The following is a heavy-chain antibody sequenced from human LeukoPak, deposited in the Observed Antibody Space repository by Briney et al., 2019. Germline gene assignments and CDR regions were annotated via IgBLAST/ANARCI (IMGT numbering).Heavy chain of an antibody. CDR2: ISYDGSNK. J-gene: IGHJ4*02. D-gene: IGHD1-26*01. V-gene: IGHV3-30-3*01. CDR3: ARVPWELRGALDY. CDR1: GFNFRSYA. Sequence: GGSLRLSCAASGFNFRSYAMHWVRQAPGKGVEWVAVISYDGSNKYYADSVKGRFTISRDNSKNTLYLQMNSLRAEDTAVYYCARVPWELRGALDYWGQGTLVTVSS.